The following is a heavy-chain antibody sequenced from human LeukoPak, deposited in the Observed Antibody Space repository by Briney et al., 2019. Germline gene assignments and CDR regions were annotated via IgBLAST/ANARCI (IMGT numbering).Heavy chain of an antibody. D-gene: IGHD2-15*01. J-gene: IGHJ4*02. CDR1: CGSISSLY. V-gene: IGHV4-59*11. CDR3: ARRPGYWSGGRCYPFDY. Sequence: SETLSLTFTVSCGSISSLYWSWMRQPPEKGLEWIGCIYYSGSTYYNPSLRSRVTISVDTSKNLFSPKLSSVTAADTAVYYCARRPGYWSGGRCYPFDYWGQGTLVTVSS. CDR2: IYYSGST.